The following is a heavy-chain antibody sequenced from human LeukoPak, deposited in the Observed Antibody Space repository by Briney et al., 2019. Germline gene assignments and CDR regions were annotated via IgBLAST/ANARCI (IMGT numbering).Heavy chain of an antibody. D-gene: IGHD3-10*01. CDR1: GEFFSGFY. V-gene: IGHV4-34*01. CDR3: AKLPLGAFGEVLNFDL. J-gene: IGHJ4*02. CDR2: INHSGTT. Sequence: SETLSLTCDVHGEFFSGFYWSWIRQSPGKGLEWIGDINHSGTTKYNPSLKSRVTLLIDTSKNHFSLKVNSVTAADTAVYYCAKLPLGAFGEVLNFDLWGQGTVVTVSS.